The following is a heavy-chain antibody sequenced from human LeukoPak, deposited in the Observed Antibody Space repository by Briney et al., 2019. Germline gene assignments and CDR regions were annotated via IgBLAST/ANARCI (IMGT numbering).Heavy chain of an antibody. Sequence: GETLKILWKGSGNKLSNNCIDRVGQIPGKGLEWMGIIYPGDSDTRYSPSFQGQVTIYADKSISTAYLQRSSLKSADTAMYYCACDRGYCSGDNCYFGSRGQGTMVTVSS. J-gene: IGHJ4*03. CDR1: GNKLSNNC. V-gene: IGHV5-51*01. D-gene: IGHD2-15*01. CDR2: IYPGDSDT. CDR3: ACDRGYCSGDNCYFGS.